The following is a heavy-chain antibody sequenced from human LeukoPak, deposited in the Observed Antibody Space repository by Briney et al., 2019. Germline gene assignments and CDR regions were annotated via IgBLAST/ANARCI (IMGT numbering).Heavy chain of an antibody. J-gene: IGHJ5*01. D-gene: IGHD5-12*01. CDR1: GGSVSSYD. CDR2: IKSSGSS. Sequence: SETLSLTCTASGGSVSSYDWSWIRQPPGKGLEWIGYIKSSGSSNYNPSLKSRVTISMDTSKNEFSLRLNSVTAADTAVYYCARDGTVATNWFYHRGQGTLVVVSS. CDR3: ARDGTVATNWFYH. V-gene: IGHV4-59*02.